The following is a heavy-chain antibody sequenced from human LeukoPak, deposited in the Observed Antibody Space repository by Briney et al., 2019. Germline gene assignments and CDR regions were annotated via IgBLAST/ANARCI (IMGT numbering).Heavy chain of an antibody. Sequence: SETLSLTSTVSVGSISSNDYCWGWIRQPPGKGLEWIGTIYYSGNTYYNPSLKSRVTISVDTSKNQFSLRLSSVTAADTAFYSSTRHGTIEFVVAARGFDTWGQGTLVTVSS. CDR1: VGSISSNDYC. D-gene: IGHD2-15*01. J-gene: IGHJ5*02. V-gene: IGHV4-39*01. CDR3: TRHGTIEFVVAARGFDT. CDR2: IYYSGNT.